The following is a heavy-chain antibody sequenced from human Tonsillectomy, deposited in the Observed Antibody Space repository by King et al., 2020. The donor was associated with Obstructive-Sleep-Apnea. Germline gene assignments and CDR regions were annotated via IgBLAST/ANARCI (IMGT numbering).Heavy chain of an antibody. V-gene: IGHV1-18*01. CDR2: ISAYNGNT. CDR1: GYTFTSFG. Sequence: QLVQSGAEVKRPGASIKVSCKASGYTFTSFGISWVRQAPGQGLEWMGWISAYNGNTNYAQNLQGRVTMTTDTSTSTAYMELRSLRSDDTAVYYCARTEITMFRGAVPEGFFFDYWGQGTLVTVSS. CDR3: ARTEITMFRGAVPEGFFFDY. J-gene: IGHJ4*02. D-gene: IGHD3-10*01.